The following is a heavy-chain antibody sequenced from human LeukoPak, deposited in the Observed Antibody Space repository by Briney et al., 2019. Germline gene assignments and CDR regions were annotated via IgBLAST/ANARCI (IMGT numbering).Heavy chain of an antibody. D-gene: IGHD3-22*01. Sequence: SETLSLTCAVYGGSFSGYYWSWIRQPPGKGLEWIGEINHSGSTNYNPSLKSRVTMSVDTSKNQFSLTLSSVTAADTAVYYCARSGDSSGYYYLNWFDPWGQGTLVTVSS. CDR2: INHSGST. J-gene: IGHJ5*02. CDR1: GGSFSGYY. CDR3: ARSGDSSGYYYLNWFDP. V-gene: IGHV4-34*01.